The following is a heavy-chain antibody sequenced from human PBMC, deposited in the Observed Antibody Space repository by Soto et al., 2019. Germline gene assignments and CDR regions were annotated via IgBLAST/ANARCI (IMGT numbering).Heavy chain of an antibody. CDR1: GFTFSSYG. CDR2: ISYDGSNK. D-gene: IGHD4-17*01. J-gene: IGHJ6*02. V-gene: IGHV3-30*18. CDR3: AKDHDYGDLYYYGMDV. Sequence: QVQLVESGGGVVQPGRSLRLSCAASGFTFSSYGMHWVRQAPGKGLEWVAVISYDGSNKYYADSVKGRFTISRDNSKNTLDLQMNSLRAEDTAVYYCAKDHDYGDLYYYGMDVWGQGTTVTVSS.